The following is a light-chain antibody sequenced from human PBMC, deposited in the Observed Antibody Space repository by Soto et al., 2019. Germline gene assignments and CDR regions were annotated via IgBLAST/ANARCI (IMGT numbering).Light chain of an antibody. Sequence: DIHMTQSPSTLSASVGDRVTITCRASQSISSWLAWYQQKPGKAPKLLIYKASSLESGVPSRFSGSGSGTEFPLTITSLQPDDFATYYCQQYNSFSYTFGQGTKLEIK. V-gene: IGKV1-5*03. CDR3: QQYNSFSYT. CDR1: QSISSW. J-gene: IGKJ2*01. CDR2: KAS.